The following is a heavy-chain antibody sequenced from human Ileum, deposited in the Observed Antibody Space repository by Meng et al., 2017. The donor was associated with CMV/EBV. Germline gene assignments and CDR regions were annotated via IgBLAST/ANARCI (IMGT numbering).Heavy chain of an antibody. V-gene: IGHV3-30-3*01. CDR3: ARDFEPIPYGMDV. Sequence: GESLKISCAASGFTFSSYAMHWVRQAPGKGLEWVAVISYDGSNKYYADSGKGRFTISRDNSKNTLYLQMNSLRAEDTAVYYCARDFEPIPYGMDVWGQGTTVTVSS. CDR2: ISYDGSNK. J-gene: IGHJ6*02. CDR1: GFTFSSYA. D-gene: IGHD3-9*01.